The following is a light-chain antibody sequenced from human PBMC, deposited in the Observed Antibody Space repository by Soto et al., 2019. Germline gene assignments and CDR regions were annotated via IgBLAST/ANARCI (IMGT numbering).Light chain of an antibody. Sequence: EIVLTQSPATLSVSPGERATLSCRAGQNMHSNLAWYQQKLGQPPRLLIYAASTRATGLPARFTGSESVTDFTLTISRLESEDFAVYFCQQYGSSPRTFGQGTKVDI. V-gene: IGKV3-15*01. CDR2: AAS. J-gene: IGKJ1*01. CDR1: QNMHSN. CDR3: QQYGSSPRT.